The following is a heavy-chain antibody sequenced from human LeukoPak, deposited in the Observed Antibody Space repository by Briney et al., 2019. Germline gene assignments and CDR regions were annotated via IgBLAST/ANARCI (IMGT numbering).Heavy chain of an antibody. Sequence: GGSLRLSCAASGFTVSSNYMTWVRQAPGKGLEWVAILYSRGGTYYADSVKGRFTISRDDSKDTLYVQMNSLRAEDTAVYYCASGGTGARKYYSDPFHYWGQGTLVTVSS. D-gene: IGHD3-10*01. J-gene: IGHJ4*02. CDR2: LYSRGGT. CDR3: ASGGTGARKYYSDPFHY. V-gene: IGHV3-53*01. CDR1: GFTVSSNY.